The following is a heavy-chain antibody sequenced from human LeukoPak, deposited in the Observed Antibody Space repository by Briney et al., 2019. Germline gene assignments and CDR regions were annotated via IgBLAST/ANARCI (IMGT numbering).Heavy chain of an antibody. D-gene: IGHD6-13*01. V-gene: IGHV1-8*01. CDR3: ARSSWEIDY. CDR2: MNPNSGNT. Sequence: SVKVSCKASGYTFSSYDINWVRQATAQGLEWMGWMNPNSGNTGYAQKFQGRVTMTRNTAISTAYMELSSLRSEDTAVYYCARSSWEIDYWGQGTLVTVSS. CDR1: GYTFSSYD. J-gene: IGHJ4*02.